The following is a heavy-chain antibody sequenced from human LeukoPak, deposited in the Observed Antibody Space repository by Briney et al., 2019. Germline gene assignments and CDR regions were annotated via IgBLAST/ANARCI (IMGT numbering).Heavy chain of an antibody. J-gene: IGHJ4*02. CDR1: GGSISSYY. D-gene: IGHD3-22*01. V-gene: IGHV4-59*01. CDR3: ARFRGLNYYDSSGYYYLDY. CDR2: IYDSGST. Sequence: AETLSLTCTVSGGSISSYYWSWIRQPPGKGLEWIGYIYDSGSTNYSPSLKSRVTISVDTSKNQFSLKLSSVTAADTAVYYCARFRGLNYYDSSGYYYLDYWGQGTLVTVSS.